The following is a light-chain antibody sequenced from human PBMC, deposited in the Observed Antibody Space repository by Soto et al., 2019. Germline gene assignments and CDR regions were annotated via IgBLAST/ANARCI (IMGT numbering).Light chain of an antibody. CDR1: QDISSN. CDR2: AAS. V-gene: IGKV1-16*02. J-gene: IGKJ5*01. CDR3: QQYNSYPLT. Sequence: DIQMTQSPSSLSASVGDRVTITCRASQDISSNLAWFQQKPGKAPRSLIYAASRLHSGVPSKFSVSESGTDFTLTIRSLQAEDFAVYYCQQYNSYPLTFGQGTRLE.